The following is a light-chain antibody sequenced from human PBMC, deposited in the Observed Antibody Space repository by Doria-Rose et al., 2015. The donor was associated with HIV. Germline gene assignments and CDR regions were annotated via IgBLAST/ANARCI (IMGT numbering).Light chain of an antibody. CDR2: GNT. V-gene: IGLV1-40*02. Sequence: QSVLTQPPSVSGAPGQRVAISCTGSSSNIGADFDVNWYQQFPGTAPKLLIHGNTNRPSGVPDRFSGSKPGTSASLAISGLRAEDEADYYCQSYDSRLSVYVFGTGTKVTVL. CDR1: SSNIGADFD. J-gene: IGLJ1*01. CDR3: QSYDSRLSVYV.